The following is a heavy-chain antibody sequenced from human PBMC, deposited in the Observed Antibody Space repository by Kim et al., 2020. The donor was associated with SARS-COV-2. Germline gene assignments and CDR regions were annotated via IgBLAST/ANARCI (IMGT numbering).Heavy chain of an antibody. Sequence: SETLSLSCTVSGGSISRSSSYWGWIRQPPGKGLEWIGNIYYSGSTHYNPSLKSRVTISVDKSKNQFSLKLSSVTAADTAVYYCARGGYLDYWGQGTLVSV. D-gene: IGHD6-13*01. CDR2: IYYSGST. V-gene: IGHV4-39*01. J-gene: IGHJ4*02. CDR3: ARGGYLDY. CDR1: GGSISRSSSY.